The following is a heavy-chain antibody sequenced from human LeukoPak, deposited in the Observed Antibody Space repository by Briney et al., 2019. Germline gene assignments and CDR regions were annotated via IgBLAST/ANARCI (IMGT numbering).Heavy chain of an antibody. Sequence: GGSLRLSCAASGFTFSYYGLHWVRQGPGKGLEWAAVISYDGSNKYYADSVKGRFTISRDNSKNTLYLQMNSLRAEDTAVYYCAKQCGGSDWFDAFVIWGQGTMVTVSS. J-gene: IGHJ3*02. CDR3: AKQCGGSDWFDAFVI. V-gene: IGHV3-30*18. CDR1: GFTFSYYG. CDR2: ISYDGSNK. D-gene: IGHD6-19*01.